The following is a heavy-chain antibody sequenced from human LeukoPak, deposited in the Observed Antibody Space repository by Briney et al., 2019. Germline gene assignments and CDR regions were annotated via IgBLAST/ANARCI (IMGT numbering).Heavy chain of an antibody. J-gene: IGHJ3*02. V-gene: IGHV4-59*01. CDR2: IYYSGST. Sequence: SETLSLTCTVSGGSISSYYWSWIRQPPGKGLEWIGYIYYSGSTNYNPSLKSRVTISVDTSKNQFSLKLSSVTAADTAVYYCARARHDAFDIWGQGTMVTVSS. CDR1: GGSISSYY. CDR3: ARARHDAFDI.